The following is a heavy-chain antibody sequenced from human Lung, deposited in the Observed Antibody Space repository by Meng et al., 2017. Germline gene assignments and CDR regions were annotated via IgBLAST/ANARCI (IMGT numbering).Heavy chain of an antibody. CDR2: LSGGGFTT. J-gene: IGHJ4*02. CDR1: GFSFSSYA. CDR3: AKYSYGLGDYLDY. Sequence: ERELVGVGGGLVEPGGSLRLSCLASGFSFSSYAMSWVPHAPGKGLEWVSALSGGGFTTYYADSVKGRFAISRHNSKNTLYLQMNSLRAEDTALYYCAKYSYGLGDYLDYWGQGALVTVSS. D-gene: IGHD3-10*01. V-gene: IGHV3-23*04.